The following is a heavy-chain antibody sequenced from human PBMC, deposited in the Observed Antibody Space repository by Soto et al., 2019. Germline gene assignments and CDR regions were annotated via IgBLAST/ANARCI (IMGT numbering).Heavy chain of an antibody. CDR1: GFTFSSYG. V-gene: IGHV3-30*18. Sequence: QVQLVESGGGVVQPGRSLRLSCAASGFTFSSYGMHWVRQAPGKGLEWVAVISYDGSNKYYADSVKGRFTISRDNSKNTLYLQMNSLRAEDTAVYYCAKESGPTDYYYYYYGMDVWGQGTTVTVSS. D-gene: IGHD3-3*01. J-gene: IGHJ6*02. CDR2: ISYDGSNK. CDR3: AKESGPTDYYYYYYGMDV.